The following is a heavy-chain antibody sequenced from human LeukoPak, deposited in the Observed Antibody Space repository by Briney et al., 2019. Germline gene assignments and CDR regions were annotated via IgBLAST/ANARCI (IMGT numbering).Heavy chain of an antibody. CDR2: ISYSGSS. CDR1: GDSISTYY. J-gene: IGHJ4*02. Sequence: SETLSLTCTVSGDSISTYYWSWIRQPPGKGLEWIGYISYSGSSNYNPSLKSRATISIDTSNNHFALKLRSVTAADTAAYYCARVGRGDYTWGSYSFDYWGQGTLVTVSS. V-gene: IGHV4-59*01. D-gene: IGHD3-16*01. CDR3: ARVGRGDYTWGSYSFDY.